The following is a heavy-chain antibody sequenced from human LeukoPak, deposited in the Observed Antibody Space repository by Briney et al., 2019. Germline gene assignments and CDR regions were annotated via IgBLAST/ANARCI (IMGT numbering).Heavy chain of an antibody. CDR1: GGSISSYY. J-gene: IGHJ4*02. CDR2: IYYSGST. V-gene: IGHV4-59*01. D-gene: IGHD5-12*01. CDR3: ARSGYSGYDYAFDY. Sequence: SETLSLTCTVSGGSISSYYWSWIRQPPGKGLECIGYIYYSGSTNYNPSLKSRVTISGDTSKNQFSLKLSSETAADTAVYYCARSGYSGYDYAFDYWGPGTLVTVSS.